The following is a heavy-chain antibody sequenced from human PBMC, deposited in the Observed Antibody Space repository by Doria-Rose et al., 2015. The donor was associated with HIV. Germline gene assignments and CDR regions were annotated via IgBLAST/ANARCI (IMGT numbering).Heavy chain of an antibody. CDR2: IFSDDER. J-gene: IGHJ4*02. Sequence: QESGPVLVKPTETLTLTCTVSGVSLSSPGMGVSWIRQPPGKALEWLANIFSDDERSYQTSLQSRLTISRAPAKSQVILTMTDMDPVDTATYYCARIKSSRWYHKYYFDFWGQGTLVIVSA. CDR3: ARIKSSRWYHKYYFDF. V-gene: IGHV2-26*01. CDR1: GVSLSSPGMG. D-gene: IGHD6-13*01.